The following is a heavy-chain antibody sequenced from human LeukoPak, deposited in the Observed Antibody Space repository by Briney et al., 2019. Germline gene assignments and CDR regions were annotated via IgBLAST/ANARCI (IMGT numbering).Heavy chain of an antibody. CDR2: IIPIFGTA. CDR1: GGTFSSYA. D-gene: IGHD6-19*01. Sequence: ASVKVSCKASGGTFSSYAISWVRQAPGQGLEWMGGIIPIFGTANYAQKFQGRVTITADESTSTAYMELSSLRSEDTAVYYCARATSGWYWLGPWGQGTLVTVSS. V-gene: IGHV1-69*13. J-gene: IGHJ5*02. CDR3: ARATSGWYWLGP.